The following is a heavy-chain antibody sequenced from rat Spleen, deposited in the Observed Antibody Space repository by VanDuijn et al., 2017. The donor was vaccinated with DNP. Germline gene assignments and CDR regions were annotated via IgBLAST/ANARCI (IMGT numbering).Heavy chain of an antibody. CDR3: ARRRLPYWYFDF. CDR1: GYTFPSYY. D-gene: IGHD1-4*01. Sequence: QVQLQQSGAELAKPGSSVKTSCKASGYTFPSYYVGWIKQTTGQDREYIGYINTGSGGTNYNEKFKGKATLTVDKSSSTAFMQLSSLTPDDSAVYYCARRRLPYWYFDFWGPGTMVTVSS. V-gene: IGHV1-43*01. J-gene: IGHJ1*01. CDR2: INTGSGGT.